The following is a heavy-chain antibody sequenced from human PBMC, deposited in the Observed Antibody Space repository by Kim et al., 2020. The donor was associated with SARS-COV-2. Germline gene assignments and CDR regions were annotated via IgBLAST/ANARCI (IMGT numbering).Heavy chain of an antibody. V-gene: IGHV7-4-1*02. CDR1: GYTFTSYA. J-gene: IGHJ4*02. CDR2: INTNTGNP. D-gene: IGHD1-1*01. CDR3: ARVPNGNYNDY. Sequence: ASVKVSCKASGYTFTSYAMNWVRQAPGQGLEWMGWINTNTGNPTYAQGFQGRFVFSLDTSASTAYLQISSLRAEDTAVYYCARVPNGNYNDYWGQGTLVTVSS.